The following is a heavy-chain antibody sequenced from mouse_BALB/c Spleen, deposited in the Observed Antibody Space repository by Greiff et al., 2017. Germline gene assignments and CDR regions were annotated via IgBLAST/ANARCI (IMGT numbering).Heavy chain of an antibody. J-gene: IGHJ4*01. CDR2: INPRNGRT. D-gene: IGHD2-10*02. V-gene: IGHV1S81*02. CDR3: ARFSSPYGNFAMDY. CDR1: GYTFPSSW. Sequence: QVQLQQPGAELVKPGASVKLSCKASGYTFPSSWSHWVKRRPGQGLEWIGEINPRNGRTTYNEKFKSKATLTVDKSSSTAYMQLSSLTSEDSAVYYCARFSSPYGNFAMDYWGQGTSVTVSS.